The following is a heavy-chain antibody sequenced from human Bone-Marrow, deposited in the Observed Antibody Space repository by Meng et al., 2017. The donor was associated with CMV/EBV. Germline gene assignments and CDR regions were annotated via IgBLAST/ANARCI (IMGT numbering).Heavy chain of an antibody. CDR3: ARGRWFEELLGWFDP. V-gene: IGHV1-8*01. CDR1: GYTFSSYD. D-gene: IGHD3-10*01. J-gene: IGHJ5*02. CDR2: VNPNSGNT. Sequence: ASVKVSCKASGYTFSSYDINWVRQATGQGLEWLGWVNPNSGNTAYAQKFLGRITMTTNTSVTTAYMELSRLRSEDTAVYYCARGRWFEELLGWFDPWGQGTLATFSS.